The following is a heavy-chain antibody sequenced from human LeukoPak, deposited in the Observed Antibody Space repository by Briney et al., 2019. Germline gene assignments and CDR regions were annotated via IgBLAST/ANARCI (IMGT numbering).Heavy chain of an antibody. CDR3: ALVEDIAAAGEFDP. Sequence: SGASLQISCQGSGSIFTSYWIGWVRQVPGKGLEWMGIIYPGDSDTRYSPSLQGQVTISADKSISTAYLQWSSLKASDTAMYYCALVEDIAAAGEFDPWGQGTLVTVSS. CDR1: GSIFTSYW. J-gene: IGHJ5*02. CDR2: IYPGDSDT. V-gene: IGHV5-51*01. D-gene: IGHD6-13*01.